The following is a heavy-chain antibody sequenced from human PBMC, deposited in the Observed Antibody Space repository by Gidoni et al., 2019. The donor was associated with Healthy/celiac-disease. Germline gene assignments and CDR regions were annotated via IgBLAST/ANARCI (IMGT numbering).Heavy chain of an antibody. D-gene: IGHD3-3*01. CDR1: GGSISSGGYS. CDR3: ARANDFWSGFYFDY. CDR2: IYHSGST. J-gene: IGHJ4*02. V-gene: IGHV4-30-2*01. Sequence: QLQLQESGSGLVKPSQTLSLTCAVSGGSISSGGYSWSWIRQPPGKGLEWIGYIYHSGSTYYNPSLKSRVTISVDRSKNQFSLKLSSVTAADTAVYYCARANDFWSGFYFDYWGQGTLVTVSS.